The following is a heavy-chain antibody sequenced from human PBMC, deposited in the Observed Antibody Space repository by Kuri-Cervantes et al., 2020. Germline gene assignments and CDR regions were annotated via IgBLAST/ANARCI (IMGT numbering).Heavy chain of an antibody. J-gene: IGHJ4*02. Sequence: GSLRLSCTVSGGSISSYYWSWIRQPPGKGLEWIGYIYYSGSTNYNPSLKSRVTISVDTSKNQFSLKLSSVTAADTAVYYCASDSYSSGWYVGFDYWGQGTLVTVSS. CDR3: ASDSYSSGWYVGFDY. V-gene: IGHV4-59*08. CDR1: GGSISSYY. CDR2: IYYSGST. D-gene: IGHD6-19*01.